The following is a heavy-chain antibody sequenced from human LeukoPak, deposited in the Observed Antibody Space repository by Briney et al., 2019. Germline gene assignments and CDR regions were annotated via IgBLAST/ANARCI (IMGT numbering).Heavy chain of an antibody. D-gene: IGHD3-16*01. V-gene: IGHV4-31*03. CDR2: IYYSGST. CDR1: GGSISSGGYY. J-gene: IGHJ4*02. Sequence: XQTLSLTCTVSGGSISSGGYYWSWLRQHPGTGLEWIGYIYYSGSTYYNPSLKSRVTISVDTSKTQFSLKLSSVTAADTAVYYCARGEDPVGRGNYFDYWGQGTLVTVSS. CDR3: ARGEDPVGRGNYFDY.